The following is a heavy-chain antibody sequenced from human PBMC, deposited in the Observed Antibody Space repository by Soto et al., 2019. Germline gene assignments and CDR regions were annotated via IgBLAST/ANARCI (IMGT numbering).Heavy chain of an antibody. Sequence: QITLKESGPTLVKPTQTLTLTCTFPGFSFSSIGDGVGWIGQPPGKALEWLALIYWDDDKRYSPSLKSRLTITKDTSKNHVVLTMTNMDPVDTATYYCVQSRCGGDCLQSYSSHSYYGLDVWGQGTTVTVSS. V-gene: IGHV2-5*02. J-gene: IGHJ6*02. CDR1: GFSFSSIGDG. CDR2: IYWDDDK. D-gene: IGHD2-21*02. CDR3: VQSRCGGDCLQSYSSHSYYGLDV.